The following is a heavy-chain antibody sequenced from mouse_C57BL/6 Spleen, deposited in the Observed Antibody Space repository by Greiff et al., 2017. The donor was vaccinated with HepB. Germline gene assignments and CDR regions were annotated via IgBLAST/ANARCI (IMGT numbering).Heavy chain of an antibody. V-gene: IGHV5-16*01. J-gene: IGHJ2*01. CDR3: AREGEYFDY. CDR2: INYDGSST. Sequence: EVKVVESEGGLVQPGSSMKLSCTASGFTFSDYYMAWVRQVPEKGLEWVANINYDGSSTYYLDSLKSRFIISRDNAKNILYLQMSSLKSEDTATYYCAREGEYFDYWGQGTTLTVSS. CDR1: GFTFSDYY.